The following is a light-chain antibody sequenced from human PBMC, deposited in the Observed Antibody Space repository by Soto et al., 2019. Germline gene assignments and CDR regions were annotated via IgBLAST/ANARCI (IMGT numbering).Light chain of an antibody. CDR3: QQHNHYSPYT. CDR1: QSITNC. CDR2: DAS. Sequence: DIQMTQSPSTLSASVGDRVTITCRASQSITNCLAWYQQKPGKAPKLLIFDASSLRSGVPSRFSGSGSGTEFTLTISSLQPEDFATYYCQQHNHYSPYTFGQGTKLEIK. J-gene: IGKJ2*01. V-gene: IGKV1-5*03.